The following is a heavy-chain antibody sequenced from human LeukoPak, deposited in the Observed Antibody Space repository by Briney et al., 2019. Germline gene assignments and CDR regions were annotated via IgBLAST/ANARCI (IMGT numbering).Heavy chain of an antibody. J-gene: IGHJ4*02. V-gene: IGHV1-2*02. CDR1: GYTFTGYY. CDR3: ARDPITIFGVVIARFDY. D-gene: IGHD3-3*01. Sequence: ASVKVSCKASGYTFTGYYMHWVRQAPGQGLEWMGWINPNSGGTNYAQKFQGRVTMTRDTSISTAYMELSRLRSEDTAVYYCARDPITIFGVVIARFDYWGQGTLVTVSS. CDR2: INPNSGGT.